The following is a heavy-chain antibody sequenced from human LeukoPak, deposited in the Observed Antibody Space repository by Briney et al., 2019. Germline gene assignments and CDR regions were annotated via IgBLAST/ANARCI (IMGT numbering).Heavy chain of an antibody. CDR3: ARQRGSGCLDY. CDR2: IKQDGSET. J-gene: IGHJ4*02. V-gene: IGHV3-7*01. Sequence: GGSLRLSCAASRFTLSTYWMSWVRQAPGKGLEWVANIKQDGSETYYVDSVKGRFTISRDNAKNSLSLQMNSLRAEDTAVYYCARQRGSGCLDYWGQGTLVTVSS. CDR1: RFTLSTYW. D-gene: IGHD6-19*01.